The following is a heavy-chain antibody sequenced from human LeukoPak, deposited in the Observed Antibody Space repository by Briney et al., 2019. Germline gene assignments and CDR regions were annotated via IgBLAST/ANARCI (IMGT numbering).Heavy chain of an antibody. CDR2: INPNSGDT. V-gene: IGHV1-2*02. Sequence: ASVKVSCKASGYTFTGYYLHWLRQAPGQGPEWMGWINPNSGDTNYAQKFQGRVTMTRDTSISTAYMKLSRLKSDDTAVYYCARSDGFSGYSSLGDSWGQGTLVTVSS. CDR3: ARSDGFSGYSSLGDS. J-gene: IGHJ5*01. CDR1: GYTFTGYY. D-gene: IGHD3-22*01.